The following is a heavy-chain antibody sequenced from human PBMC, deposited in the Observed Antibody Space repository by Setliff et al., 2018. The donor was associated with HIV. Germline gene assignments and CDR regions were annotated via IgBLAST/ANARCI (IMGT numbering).Heavy chain of an antibody. CDR2: IYQSGTT. Sequence: KSSETLSLTCTVSGGPITTSTYYWGWIRQPPGKGLEYIGNIYQSGTTYYNSSLSSRVTMSLDTSKNQFYLKLSSVTAADTAVYYCARATAMVFDYWGQGTLVTVSS. CDR1: GGPITTSTYY. CDR3: ARATAMVFDY. J-gene: IGHJ4*02. V-gene: IGHV4-39*01. D-gene: IGHD5-18*01.